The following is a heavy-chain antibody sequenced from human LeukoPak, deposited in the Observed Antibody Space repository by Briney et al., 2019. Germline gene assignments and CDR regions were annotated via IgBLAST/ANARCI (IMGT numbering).Heavy chain of an antibody. Sequence: ASVKVSCKVSGYTLTELSMHWVRQAPGKGLEWMGGFDPEDGETVYAQKFQGRVTLTEDTSADTAYMELSSLRSEDTAVYYCASQGGGGTTGWGQGTLVTVSS. CDR2: FDPEDGET. V-gene: IGHV1-24*01. D-gene: IGHD1-7*01. J-gene: IGHJ4*02. CDR1: GYTLTELS. CDR3: ASQGGGGTTG.